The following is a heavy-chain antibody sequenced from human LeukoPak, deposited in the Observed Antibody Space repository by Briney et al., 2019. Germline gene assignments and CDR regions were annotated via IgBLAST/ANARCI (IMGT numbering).Heavy chain of an antibody. V-gene: IGHV4-59*01. Sequence: SETLSLTCTISGSSISSYYWSWIRQTPGKGLEWIGYVSYSGSTNYNPSLKSRVTISVDTSKSLFSLKLSSVTAADTAVYYCARVEVGAANRQWYGMDVWGQGTTVTVSS. J-gene: IGHJ6*02. CDR2: VSYSGST. CDR1: GSSISSYY. D-gene: IGHD2-15*01. CDR3: ARVEVGAANRQWYGMDV.